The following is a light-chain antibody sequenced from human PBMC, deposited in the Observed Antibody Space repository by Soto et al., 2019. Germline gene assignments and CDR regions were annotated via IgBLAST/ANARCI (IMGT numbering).Light chain of an antibody. J-gene: IGLJ1*01. CDR2: EVN. V-gene: IGLV2-14*01. CDR1: SSDVGGYVY. Sequence: QSALTQPASVSGSPGQSITISCTGTSSDVGGYVYVSWYQLHPGKAPKLMVFEVNNRPSGVSYRFSGSKSGNTASLTISGLQAEDEADYFCSSYSISTAYLFGTGTKVTVL. CDR3: SSYSISTAYL.